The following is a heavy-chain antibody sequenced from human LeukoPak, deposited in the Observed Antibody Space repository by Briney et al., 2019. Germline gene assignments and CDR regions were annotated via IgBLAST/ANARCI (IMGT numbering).Heavy chain of an antibody. D-gene: IGHD2-15*01. V-gene: IGHV3-21*04. CDR3: ARRLRYCSGGSCYYDAFDI. CDR2: ISSSSSYI. CDR1: GFTFSSYS. J-gene: IGHJ3*02. Sequence: GGSLRLSCAASGFTFSSYSMNWVRQAPGKGLEWVSSISSSSSYIYYADSVKGRFTISRDNAKNSLYLQMNSLRAEDTAVYYCARRLRYCSGGSCYYDAFDIWGQGTRVTVSS.